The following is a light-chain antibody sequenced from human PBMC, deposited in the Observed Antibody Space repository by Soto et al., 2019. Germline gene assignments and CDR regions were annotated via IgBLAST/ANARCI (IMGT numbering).Light chain of an antibody. CDR3: SSYTSSSTRV. Sequence: QSVLTQPASVSGSPGQSITFSCTGTSSDVGGYDYVSWYQQHPGKAPKLIIFDVSDRPSGVSNRFSGSKSGNTASLTISGLKAEDEADYYCSSYTSSSTRVFGGGTKVTVL. V-gene: IGLV2-14*01. CDR2: DVS. CDR1: SSDVGGYDY. J-gene: IGLJ2*01.